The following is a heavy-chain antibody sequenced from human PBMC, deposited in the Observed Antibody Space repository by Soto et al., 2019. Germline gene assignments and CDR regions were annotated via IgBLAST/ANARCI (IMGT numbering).Heavy chain of an antibody. CDR2: ISGSGGST. J-gene: IGHJ2*01. Sequence: EVQLLESGGGLVQPGGSLRLSCAASGFTFSSYAMSWVRQAPGKGLEWVSAISGSGGSTYYADSVKGRFTISRDNSKNTLYLQMYSLRAEDTAVYYCAKALAYVEYWYFDLWGRGTLVTVSP. D-gene: IGHD3-16*01. CDR3: AKALAYVEYWYFDL. CDR1: GFTFSSYA. V-gene: IGHV3-23*01.